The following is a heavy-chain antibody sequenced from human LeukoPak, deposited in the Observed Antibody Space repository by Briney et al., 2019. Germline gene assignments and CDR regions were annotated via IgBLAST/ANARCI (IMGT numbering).Heavy chain of an antibody. J-gene: IGHJ4*02. CDR1: GYTFTSYG. CDR3: ARDHLTMVRGTSDY. D-gene: IGHD3-10*01. Sequence: ASVKASCKASGYTFTSYGISWVRQAPGQGLEWMGWISAYNGNTNYAQKLQGRVTVTTDTSTSTAYMELRSLRSDDTAVYYCARDHLTMVRGTSDYWGQGTLVTVSS. V-gene: IGHV1-18*01. CDR2: ISAYNGNT.